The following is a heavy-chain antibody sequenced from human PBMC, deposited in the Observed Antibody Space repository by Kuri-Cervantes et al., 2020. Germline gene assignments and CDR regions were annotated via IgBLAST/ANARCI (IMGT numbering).Heavy chain of an antibody. CDR3: ARVVGDDILINDRGYYYYYYMDV. Sequence: GGSLRLSCAASGFTFSSYWMSWVRQAPGKGLEWVANIKQDGSEKYYVDSVKGRFTISRDNAKNSLYLQMNSLRAEDTAVYYCARVVGDDILINDRGYYYYYYMDVWGEGTTVTVSS. CDR2: IKQDGSEK. V-gene: IGHV3-7*01. J-gene: IGHJ6*03. D-gene: IGHD3-9*01. CDR1: GFTFSSYW.